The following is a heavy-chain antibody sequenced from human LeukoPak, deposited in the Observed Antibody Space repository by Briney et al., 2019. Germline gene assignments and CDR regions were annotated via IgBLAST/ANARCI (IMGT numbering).Heavy chain of an antibody. J-gene: IGHJ3*02. D-gene: IGHD2-2*01. CDR1: GYTFTGYY. Sequence: SVKVSCKASGYTFTGYYMHWVRQAPGQGLEWMGWINPNSGGTRYAQKFQGRVTMTRDTSISTAYMELSRLRSDDTAVYYCARANYCSGTSCFRDAFDIWGQGTMVTVSS. CDR3: ARANYCSGTSCFRDAFDI. V-gene: IGHV1-2*02. CDR2: INPNSGGT.